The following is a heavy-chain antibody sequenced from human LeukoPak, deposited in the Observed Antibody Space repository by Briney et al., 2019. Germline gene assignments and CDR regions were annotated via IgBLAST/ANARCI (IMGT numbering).Heavy chain of an antibody. V-gene: IGHV3-33*01. CDR3: ARRYFDS. Sequence: GGSLRLSCAASGFTFSGYGMHWVRQAPGKGLEWVAVIWYDGSNDDYADSVKGRFTISRDNAKNSLYLQMNSLGAEDTAVYYCARRYFDSWGQGTLVTVSS. J-gene: IGHJ4*02. CDR2: IWYDGSND. CDR1: GFTFSGYG.